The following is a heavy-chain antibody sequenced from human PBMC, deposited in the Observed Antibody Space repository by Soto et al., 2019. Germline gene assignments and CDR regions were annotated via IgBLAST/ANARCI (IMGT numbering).Heavy chain of an antibody. D-gene: IGHD6-19*01. J-gene: IGHJ4*02. CDR3: AKGGRQWLVTSDFNY. Sequence: VQLVESGGGVVQPGRSLRLSCAASGFTFSDYAMHWVRQAPGKGLEWVAVVSHDGRNTHYADSVKGRFTISRDSSKITVSLEITSLRAEDTAVYYCAKGGRQWLVTSDFNYWGQGSLVTVSS. CDR1: GFTFSDYA. V-gene: IGHV3-30*18. CDR2: VSHDGRNT.